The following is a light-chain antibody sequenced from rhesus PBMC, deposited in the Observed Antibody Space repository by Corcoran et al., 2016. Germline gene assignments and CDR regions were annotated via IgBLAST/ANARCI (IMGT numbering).Light chain of an antibody. CDR2: GAS. J-gene: IGKJ1*01. V-gene: IGKV3S9*01. Sequence: EIVMTQSPATLSLSPGERATLSCRASQSVSSYVAWYQQKPEQAPRLLIYGASSRATGIPERFSGSGYGTDFTHIISSLEPEDVGVYYCQQYNDWKTFGQGTKVEI. CDR1: QSVSSY. CDR3: QQYNDWKT.